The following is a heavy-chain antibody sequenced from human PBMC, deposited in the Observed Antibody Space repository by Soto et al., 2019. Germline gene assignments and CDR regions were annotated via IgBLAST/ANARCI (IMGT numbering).Heavy chain of an antibody. D-gene: IGHD5-12*01. Sequence: QVQLVESGGGVVQPGRSLRLSWAASGFTFSSFGIHWVRQAPGKGLGWVAVISYDGIDKNYAASVKGRFTISRENSKNMVYLQMNSLRAEDTAVYYCAKDLREMATIRPDYWGQGILVTVSS. CDR1: GFTFSSFG. CDR3: AKDLREMATIRPDY. V-gene: IGHV3-30*18. CDR2: ISYDGIDK. J-gene: IGHJ4*02.